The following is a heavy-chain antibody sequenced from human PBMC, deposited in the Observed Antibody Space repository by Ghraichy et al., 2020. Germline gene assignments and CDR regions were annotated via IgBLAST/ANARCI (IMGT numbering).Heavy chain of an antibody. J-gene: IGHJ4*02. CDR2: IYTSGST. CDR3: ARDRYGSGNFFDY. D-gene: IGHD3-10*01. CDR1: GDSISNYY. V-gene: IGHV4-4*07. Sequence: SQTLSLTCTVSGDSISNYYWSWIRQPVGKGLEWIGRIYTSGSTNYNPSLKGRATMSVDTSKNQFSLTLTSVTAADTAVYYCARDRYGSGNFFDYWGQGTLVTVSS.